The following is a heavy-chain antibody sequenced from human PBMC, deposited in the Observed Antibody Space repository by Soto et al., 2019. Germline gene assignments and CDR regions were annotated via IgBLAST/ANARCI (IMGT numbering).Heavy chain of an antibody. D-gene: IGHD7-27*01. J-gene: IGHJ4*02. V-gene: IGHV4-61*01. CDR2: IYNNGNT. CDR1: GGSVSSVKYF. CDR3: ARTVMPVGNLAAFGH. Sequence: QMQLQESGPGLVKPSETLSLTCNVSGGSVSSVKYFWSWIRQPPGKGLEWIAYIYNNGNTNYNPSLKRRATISVDTSKNQCSLKLTSVTAADSAVYFCARTVMPVGNLAAFGHWGQGVLVTGSS.